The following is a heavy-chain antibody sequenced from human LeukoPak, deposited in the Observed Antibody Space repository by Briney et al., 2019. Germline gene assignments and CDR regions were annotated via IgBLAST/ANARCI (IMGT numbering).Heavy chain of an antibody. D-gene: IGHD3-22*01. CDR1: GGTFSSYA. CDR3: AVGPDLVVITGAFDI. J-gene: IGHJ3*02. Sequence: SVKVSCKASGGTFSSYAISWVRQAPGQGLEWMGGIIPIFGTANYAQKFQGRVTITTDESTSTAYMELSSLRSEDTAVYYCAVGPDLVVITGAFDIWGQGTMVTVSS. V-gene: IGHV1-69*05. CDR2: IIPIFGTA.